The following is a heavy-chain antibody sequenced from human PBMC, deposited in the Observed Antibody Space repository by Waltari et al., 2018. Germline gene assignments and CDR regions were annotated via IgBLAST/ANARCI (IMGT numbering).Heavy chain of an antibody. Sequence: QVQLVQSGAEVKKPGASVKVSCKVSGYTLTELSMHWVRQAPGQGLEWMGWINPNSGGTNYAQKFQGRVTMTRDTSISTAYMELSRLRSDDTAVYYCAREGASHLNWFDPWGQGTLVTVSS. CDR2: INPNSGGT. CDR1: GYTLTELS. D-gene: IGHD2-2*01. J-gene: IGHJ5*02. V-gene: IGHV1-2*02. CDR3: AREGASHLNWFDP.